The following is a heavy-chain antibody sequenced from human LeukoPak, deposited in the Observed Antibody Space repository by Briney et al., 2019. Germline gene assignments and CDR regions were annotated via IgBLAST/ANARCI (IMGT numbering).Heavy chain of an antibody. CDR1: GFTFSSYW. J-gene: IGHJ4*02. D-gene: IGHD3-10*01. CDR2: IKQDGSEK. CDR3: ARDRAMVRGVILY. Sequence: GGSLRLSCAASGFTFSSYWMSWVRQAPGKGLEWVANIKQDGSEKYYVDSVKGRFTISRDNAKNSLYLQMNSLRAEDTAVYYCARDRAMVRGVILYWGQGTLVTVSS. V-gene: IGHV3-7*01.